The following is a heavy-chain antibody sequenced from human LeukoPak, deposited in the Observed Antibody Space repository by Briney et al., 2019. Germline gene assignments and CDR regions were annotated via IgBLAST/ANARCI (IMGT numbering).Heavy chain of an antibody. D-gene: IGHD3-10*01. Sequence: PGGSLRLSCAAYGFTFTTHWMTWVRQAPGKGLEWVANIKQDGSEENYVDSVRGRFTISRDNAKNSLFLQMNSLRADDTAVYFCARDGAARGSGSFGDWGQGTLVSVSS. V-gene: IGHV3-7*03. CDR2: IKQDGSEE. J-gene: IGHJ4*02. CDR1: GFTFTTHW. CDR3: ARDGAARGSGSFGD.